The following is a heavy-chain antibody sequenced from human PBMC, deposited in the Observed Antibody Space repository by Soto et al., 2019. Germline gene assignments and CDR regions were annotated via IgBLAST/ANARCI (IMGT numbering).Heavy chain of an antibody. CDR3: AREHAIPQANKWFDP. CDR2: ISSSGSTI. V-gene: IGHV3-48*03. Sequence: GGSLRLSCAASGFTFSSYEMNWVRQAPGKGLEWVSYISSSGSTIYYADSVKGRFTISRDNAKNSLYLQMNSLRAEDTAVYYCAREHAIPQANKWFDPWGQGTLVTVSS. J-gene: IGHJ5*02. CDR1: GFTFSSYE. D-gene: IGHD2-21*01.